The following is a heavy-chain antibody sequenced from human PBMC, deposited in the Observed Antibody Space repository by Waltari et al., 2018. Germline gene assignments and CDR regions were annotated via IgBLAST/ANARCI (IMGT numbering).Heavy chain of an antibody. Sequence: QVQLQESGPGLVKPSETLSLTCTVSGYSISSGYYWGWIRQPPGKGLEWIGSIYHSGTTHSSPSLKSRVTISVDTSKNQFSLKLSSVTAADTAVYYCAREGIAAAAKEGIDYWGQGTLVTVSS. V-gene: IGHV4-38-2*02. D-gene: IGHD6-13*01. CDR1: GYSISSGYY. CDR2: IYHSGTT. J-gene: IGHJ4*02. CDR3: AREGIAAAAKEGIDY.